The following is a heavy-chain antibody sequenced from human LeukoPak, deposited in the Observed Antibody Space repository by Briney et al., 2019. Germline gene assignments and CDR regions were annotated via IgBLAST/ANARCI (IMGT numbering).Heavy chain of an antibody. CDR3: TTGIDYGGGY. CDR1: GFSFSDVW. D-gene: IGHD3-16*01. J-gene: IGHJ4*02. Sequence: GGSLRLSCAVSGFSFSDVWMNWVGQAPGKGLEWVGRIKNKDEGEKIDYAARVKGRFTIAREDSKATLYLQMNSLRMEDTAIYYCTTGIDYGGGYWGQGTLVSVSS. V-gene: IGHV3-15*07. CDR2: IKNKDEGEKI.